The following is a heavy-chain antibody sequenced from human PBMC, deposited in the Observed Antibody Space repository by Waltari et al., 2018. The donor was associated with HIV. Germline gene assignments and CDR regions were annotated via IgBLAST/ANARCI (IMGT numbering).Heavy chain of an antibody. CDR1: GGSFTGYY. V-gene: IGHV4-34*02. D-gene: IGHD3-3*01. Sequence: QVQLQQWGAGLLKPSETLSLTCAVYGGSFTGYYFNWIRQSQGKGLEWIGEINEGGTTSFHPSLKGRLTLSIDPSKRQFSLKLGSVTAADSGLYFCARAREVNLLEWSIGPEASYYYGMDVWGQGTPVTVSS. CDR3: ARAREVNLLEWSIGPEASYYYGMDV. J-gene: IGHJ6*02. CDR2: INEGGTT.